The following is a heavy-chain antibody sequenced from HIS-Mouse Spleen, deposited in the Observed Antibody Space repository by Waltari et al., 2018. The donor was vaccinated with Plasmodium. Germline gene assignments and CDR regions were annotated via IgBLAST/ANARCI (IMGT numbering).Heavy chain of an antibody. CDR3: ARDRITGTSYFDY. CDR1: GGSLSSIRYY. V-gene: IGHV4-39*07. J-gene: IGHJ4*02. D-gene: IGHD1-7*01. CDR2: IYYSGST. Sequence: QLQLQESGPGLVKPSETLSLTCTVSGGSLSSIRYYWAWIRQPPGKGLEWIGSIYYSGSTYYNPSLKSRVTISVDTSKNQFSLKLSSVTAADTAVYYCARDRITGTSYFDYWGQGTLVTVSS.